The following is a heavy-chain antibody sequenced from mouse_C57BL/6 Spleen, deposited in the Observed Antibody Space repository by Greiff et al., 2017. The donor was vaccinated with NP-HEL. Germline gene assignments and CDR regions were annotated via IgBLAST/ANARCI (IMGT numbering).Heavy chain of an antibody. Sequence: EVQLQESGPELVKPGASVKIPCKASGYTFTDYNMDWVKQSHGKSLEWIGDINPNNGGTIYNQKFKGKATLTVDKSSSTAYMELRSLTSEDTAVYYCARLGGTREDYAMDYWGQGTSVTVSS. D-gene: IGHD4-1*01. CDR3: ARLGGTREDYAMDY. J-gene: IGHJ4*01. V-gene: IGHV1-18*01. CDR2: INPNNGGT. CDR1: GYTFTDYN.